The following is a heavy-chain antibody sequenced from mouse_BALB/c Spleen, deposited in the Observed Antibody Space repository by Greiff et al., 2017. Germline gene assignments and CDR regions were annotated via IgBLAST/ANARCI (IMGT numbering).Heavy chain of an antibody. D-gene: IGHD1-1*01. CDR3: ARDLTTVYAMDY. CDR2: IRNKANGYTT. J-gene: IGHJ4*01. CDR1: GFTFTDYY. V-gene: IGHV7-3*02. Sequence: EVQVVESGGGLVQPGGSLRLSCATSGFTFTDYYMSWVRQPPGKALEWLGFIRNKANGYTTEYSASVKGRFTISRDNSQSILYLQMNTLRAEDSATYYCARDLTTVYAMDYWGQGTSVTVSS.